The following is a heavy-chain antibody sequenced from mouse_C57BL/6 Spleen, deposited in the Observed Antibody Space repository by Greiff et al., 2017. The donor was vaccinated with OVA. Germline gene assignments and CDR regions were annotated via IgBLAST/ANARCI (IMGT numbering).Heavy chain of an antibody. CDR3: ARTYYDYGGPWDY. CDR2: INPNYGTT. J-gene: IGHJ4*01. CDR1: GYSFTDYN. Sequence: VHVKQSGPELVKPGASVKISCKASGYSFTDYNMNWVKQSNGKGLEWIGVINPNYGTTSYNQKFKGKATLTVYQSSSTAYMQLNSLTSEDSAVYYCARTYYDYGGPWDYWGQGTSVTVSS. D-gene: IGHD2-4*01. V-gene: IGHV1-39*01.